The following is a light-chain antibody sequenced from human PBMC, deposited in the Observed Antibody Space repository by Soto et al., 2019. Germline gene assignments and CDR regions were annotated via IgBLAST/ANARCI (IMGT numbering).Light chain of an antibody. CDR2: EVN. J-gene: IGLJ1*01. Sequence: QSALTQPPSASGSPGQSLAMSCTGTSSDVGGYNYVSWYQQQPGKAPKLMIYEVNKRPSGVPDRFSGSKSGNTASLTVSGLQAEDEADYYCSSYAGSSNVFGTGTKVTVL. CDR3: SSYAGSSNV. V-gene: IGLV2-8*01. CDR1: SSDVGGYNY.